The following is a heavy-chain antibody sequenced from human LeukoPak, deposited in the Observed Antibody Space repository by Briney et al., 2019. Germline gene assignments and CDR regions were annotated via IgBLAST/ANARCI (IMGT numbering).Heavy chain of an antibody. Sequence: SETLPLTCTVSGGSISSYYWSWIRQPAGKGLEWIGRIYTSGSTNYNPSLKSRVTMSVDTSKNQFSLKLSSVTAADTAVYYCARGYDYVWGSYTSAFDIWGQGTMVTVSS. CDR2: IYTSGST. CDR3: ARGYDYVWGSYTSAFDI. J-gene: IGHJ3*02. V-gene: IGHV4-4*07. CDR1: GGSISSYY. D-gene: IGHD3-16*01.